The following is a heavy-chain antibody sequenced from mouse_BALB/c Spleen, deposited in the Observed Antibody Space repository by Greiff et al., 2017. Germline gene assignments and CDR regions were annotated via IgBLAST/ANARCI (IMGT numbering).Heavy chain of an antibody. Sequence: VHLVESGPGLVQPSQSLSITCTVSGFSLTSYGVHWVRQSPGKGLEWLGVIWSGGSTDYNAAFISRLSISKDNSKSQVFFKMNSLQANDTAIYYCARNWGGSAWFAYWGQGTLVTVSA. CDR3: ARNWGGSAWFAY. CDR2: IWSGGST. J-gene: IGHJ3*01. CDR1: GFSLTSYG. V-gene: IGHV2-2*02.